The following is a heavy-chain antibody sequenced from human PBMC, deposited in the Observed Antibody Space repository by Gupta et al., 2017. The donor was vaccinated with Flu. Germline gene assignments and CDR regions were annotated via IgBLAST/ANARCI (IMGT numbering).Heavy chain of an antibody. CDR1: GFTFSTSP. D-gene: IGHD6-13*01. V-gene: IGHV3-30-3*01. CDR3: ARDRIGYSSSYYFDY. J-gene: IGHJ4*02. CDR2: ISYDGTNK. Sequence: QVQLLESGGGVVQPGRSLRLSCAASGFTFSTSPMHWVRQAPGKGLEWVALISYDGTNKDYADSVKGRFTISRDNSKNTLYLQMNSLTPEDTAVYYCARDRIGYSSSYYFDYWGLGTLVTVSS.